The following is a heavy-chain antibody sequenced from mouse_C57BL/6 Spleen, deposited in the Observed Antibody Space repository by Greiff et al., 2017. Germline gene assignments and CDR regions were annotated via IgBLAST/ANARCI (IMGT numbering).Heavy chain of an antibody. J-gene: IGHJ2*01. CDR2: IRNKANGYTT. D-gene: IGHD2-4*01. V-gene: IGHV7-3*01. Sequence: EVQLVESGGGLVQPGGSLSLSCAASGFTFTDYYMSWVRQPPGQALEWMGFIRNKANGYTTEYSASVKGRFTISRDNTQSILYLQMPALRAEDSATYYGARWSDYDGYYFDVWGKGTTLTVSS. CDR3: ARWSDYDGYYFDV. CDR1: GFTFTDYY.